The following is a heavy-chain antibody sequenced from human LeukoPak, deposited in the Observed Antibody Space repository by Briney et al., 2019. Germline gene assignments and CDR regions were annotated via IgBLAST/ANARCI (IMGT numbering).Heavy chain of an antibody. CDR3: ARYWRSGVRGASEHP. D-gene: IGHD3-10*01. CDR1: GFTVSSNY. V-gene: IGHV3-53*04. Sequence: GGSLRLSCAASGFTVSSNYMSWVRQAPGKGLEWVSVIYSGGSTYYADSVKGRFTISRHNSKNTLYLQMNSLRAEDTAVYYCARYWRSGVRGASEHPWGQGTLVTVSS. J-gene: IGHJ5*02. CDR2: IYSGGST.